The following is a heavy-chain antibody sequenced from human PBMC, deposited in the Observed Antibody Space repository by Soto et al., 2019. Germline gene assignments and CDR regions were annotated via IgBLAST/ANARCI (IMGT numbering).Heavy chain of an antibody. D-gene: IGHD5-12*01. CDR3: ARSLFMVAPDNEPFDY. CDR1: GFPFSNYA. CDR2: ISGGGNDR. J-gene: IGHJ4*02. Sequence: VQLLESGGSLVQPGGSLTLSCAASGFPFSNYAMSWVRQTPEKGLEWVAAISGGGNDRYYADFVKGRFTFSRDNSRNILYLQMTSLRAEDTVTYYCARSLFMVAPDNEPFDYWGQGTLVTVSS. V-gene: IGHV3-23*01.